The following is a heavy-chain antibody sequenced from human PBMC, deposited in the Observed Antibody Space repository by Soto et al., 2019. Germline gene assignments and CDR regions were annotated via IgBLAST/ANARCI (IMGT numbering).Heavy chain of an antibody. D-gene: IGHD3-10*01. CDR1: GYTFTNFG. CDR2: ISAYNGNT. V-gene: IGHV1-18*01. J-gene: IGHJ4*02. Sequence: QVQLVQSGAEVKKPGASVKVSCKTSGYTFTNFGISWVRQAPGQGLEWMGWISAYNGNTNYAQKFQGRVTMTTDTSTSTAYMEVRSLMSQFTAMYDCTRAGTPIDYWGQGTLATVSS. CDR3: TRAGTPIDY.